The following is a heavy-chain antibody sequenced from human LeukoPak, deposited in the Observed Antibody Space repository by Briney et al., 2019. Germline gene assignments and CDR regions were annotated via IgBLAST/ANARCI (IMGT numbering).Heavy chain of an antibody. D-gene: IGHD3-3*01. Sequence: ASVKVSCKASGYTFTSYYMHWVRQAPGQGLEWMGIINPSGGSTSYAQKFQGRVTMTRDTSTSTVYMELSSLRSEDTAVYYCARGQYYDFWSGYSFAAFDIWRQGTMVTVSS. V-gene: IGHV1-46*03. CDR1: GYTFTSYY. CDR3: ARGQYYDFWSGYSFAAFDI. CDR2: INPSGGST. J-gene: IGHJ3*02.